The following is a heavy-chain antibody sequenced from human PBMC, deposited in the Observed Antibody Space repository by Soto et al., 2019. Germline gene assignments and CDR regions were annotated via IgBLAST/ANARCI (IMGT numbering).Heavy chain of an antibody. CDR1: GFTFSSYA. CDR2: ISGSGGST. V-gene: IGHV3-23*01. CDR3: AKDGGPLGQGRSCSGGSCYGFDY. Sequence: EVQLLESGGGLVQPGGSLRLSCAASGFTFSSYAMSWVRQAPGKGLEWVSAISGSGGSTYYADSVKGRFTISSDNSKNPLYVQMNRLRAEDTAVYYCAKDGGPLGQGRSCSGGSCYGFDYWGQGTLVTVSS. D-gene: IGHD2-15*01. J-gene: IGHJ4*02.